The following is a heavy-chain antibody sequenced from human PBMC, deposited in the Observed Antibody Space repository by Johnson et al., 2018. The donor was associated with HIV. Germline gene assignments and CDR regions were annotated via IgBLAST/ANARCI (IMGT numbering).Heavy chain of an antibody. CDR2: IWYDGSNK. CDR1: GFTFSSYG. J-gene: IGHJ3*02. V-gene: IGHV3-33*01. CDR3: ARGWELLTPAFDS. Sequence: QMLLVESGGGVVQPGRSLRLSCAASGFTFSSYGMHWVRQAPGKGLEWVAVIWYDGSNKYYADSVKGRFTISRDNSKNTLYVEMNSLRVEDTAVYYCARGWELLTPAFDSWGQGTMVTVSS. D-gene: IGHD1-26*01.